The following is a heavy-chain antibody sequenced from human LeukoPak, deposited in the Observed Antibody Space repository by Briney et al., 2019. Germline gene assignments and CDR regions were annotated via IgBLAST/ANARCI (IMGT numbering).Heavy chain of an antibody. CDR1: AGSINSGDYY. CDR2: IYSPGTN. Sequence: PSQTLSLSCTVSAGSINSGDYYWSWFRQPAGKGLEWIGRIYSPGTNYNYNPSVKSRVTISMDTSKNQFSLKLTSVTAADTAVYYCARGIGTSYDSSRDAFDIWGQGTMVTVSS. J-gene: IGHJ3*02. V-gene: IGHV4-61*02. CDR3: ARGIGTSYDSSRDAFDI. D-gene: IGHD3-22*01.